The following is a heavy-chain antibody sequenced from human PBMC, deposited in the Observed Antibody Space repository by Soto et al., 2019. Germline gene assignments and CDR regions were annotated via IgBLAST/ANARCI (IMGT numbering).Heavy chain of an antibody. CDR3: ARDNTLIAAAGTLYYYFMDV. CDR2: ISSSSSYI. J-gene: IGHJ6*03. Sequence: GGSLRLSCAASGFTFSSYSMNWVRQAPGKGLEWVSSISSSSSYIYYADSVKGRLTISRDNAKNSLHLQVNSLRAEDTAVYYCARDNTLIAAAGTLYYYFMDVWGIGTTVTVSS. D-gene: IGHD6-13*01. V-gene: IGHV3-21*01. CDR1: GFTFSSYS.